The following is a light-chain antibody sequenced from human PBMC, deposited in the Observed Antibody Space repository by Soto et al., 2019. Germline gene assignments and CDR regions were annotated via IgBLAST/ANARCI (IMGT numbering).Light chain of an antibody. CDR1: QGISNY. CDR3: LQHNNYPPLT. CDR2: AAS. V-gene: IGKV1D-17*01. J-gene: IGKJ4*01. Sequence: NIQMTQSPSAMSASVGDRVTITCRARQGISNYLAWFQQKPGKVPKHLIYAASSLQSGVPSRFSGSGSGTEFTLTISSLQPEDFATYYCLQHNNYPPLTFGGGTKVEIK.